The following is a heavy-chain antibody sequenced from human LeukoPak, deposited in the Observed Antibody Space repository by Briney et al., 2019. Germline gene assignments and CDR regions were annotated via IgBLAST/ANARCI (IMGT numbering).Heavy chain of an antibody. Sequence: GGSLRLSCAASGFTFSSYWMHWVRQAPGKGLVRVSRIKSDGSSTSYADSVKGRFTISRDNAKNTLYLQMNSLRAEDTAVYYCARDSDYGDYTPFDYWGQGTLVTVSS. J-gene: IGHJ4*02. CDR1: GFTFSSYW. V-gene: IGHV3-74*01. D-gene: IGHD4-17*01. CDR3: ARDSDYGDYTPFDY. CDR2: IKSDGSST.